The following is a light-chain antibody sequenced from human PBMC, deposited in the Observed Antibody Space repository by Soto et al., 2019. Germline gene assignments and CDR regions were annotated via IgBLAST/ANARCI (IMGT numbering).Light chain of an antibody. CDR2: SDD. CDR3: AAWNDNLNGPSYV. V-gene: IGLV1-44*01. CDR1: SSNIGSNA. J-gene: IGLJ1*01. Sequence: QSVLTQPPSASGTPEQKVTISCSGSSSNIGSNAVNWYQQVPGTAPKLLIYSDDQRPSGVPDRFSGSKSGTSASLAISGLQSEDEADYICAAWNDNLNGPSYVFGTGTKVTV.